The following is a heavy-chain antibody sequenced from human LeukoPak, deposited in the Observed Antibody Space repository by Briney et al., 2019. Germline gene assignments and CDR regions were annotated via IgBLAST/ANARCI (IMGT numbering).Heavy chain of an antibody. V-gene: IGHV3-15*01. Sequence: GGSLRLSCAASGFTFSNAWMSWVRQAPGKGLEWVGRIKSKTDGGTTDYAAPVKGRFTISRDDSKNTLYLQMNSLKTEDTAVYYCTTGVGVVVDAFDIWGQGTMVTVSS. CDR3: TTGVGVVVDAFDI. J-gene: IGHJ3*02. CDR1: GFTFSNAW. CDR2: IKSKTDGGTT. D-gene: IGHD3-22*01.